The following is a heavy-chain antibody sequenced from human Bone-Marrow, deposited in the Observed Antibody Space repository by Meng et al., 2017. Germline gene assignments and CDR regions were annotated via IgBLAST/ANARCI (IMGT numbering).Heavy chain of an antibody. J-gene: IGHJ6*02. D-gene: IGHD6-13*01. CDR3: ASSGYSSSWYFRTGYYYYYGMDV. CDR2: IYYSGST. CDR1: GGSIRSGGYY. Sequence: SETLSLTCTVSGGSIRSGGYYWSWFRQPPGKGLEWIGYIYYSGSTNYNPSLKSRVTISVDTSKNQFSLKLSSVTAADTAVYYCASSGYSSSWYFRTGYYYYYGMDVWGQGTTVTVSS. V-gene: IGHV4-61*08.